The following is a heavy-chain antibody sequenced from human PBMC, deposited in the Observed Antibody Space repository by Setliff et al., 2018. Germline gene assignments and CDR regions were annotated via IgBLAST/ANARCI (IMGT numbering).Heavy chain of an antibody. D-gene: IGHD2-15*01. J-gene: IGHJ4*02. Sequence: LRLSCAASGFTFSTYRMHWVRQAPGKGLERVAVIWDDGGNKYHADSVKGRFTISRDNSKNTLYLQMNSLRPDDTAVYYCARTCSGSGCYAGLESWGQGTPVTVSS. CDR3: ARTCSGSGCYAGLES. V-gene: IGHV3-33*08. CDR2: IWDDGGNK. CDR1: GFTFSTYR.